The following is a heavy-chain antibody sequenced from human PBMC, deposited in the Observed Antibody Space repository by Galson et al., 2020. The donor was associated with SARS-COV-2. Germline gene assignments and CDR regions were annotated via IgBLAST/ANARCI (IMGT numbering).Heavy chain of an antibody. CDR3: TTDRYGDHGKFDP. CDR2: FDPEDGET. Sequence: ASVKVSCKVSGNTLTDLSVHWVRQTPGKGPEWMGRFDPEDGETFYAQKFQGRVTMTGETFTNTAYMELSSLRPDDTAVYSCTTDRYGDHGKFDPWGQGTLVTVSA. V-gene: IGHV1-24*01. J-gene: IGHJ5*02. CDR1: GNTLTDLS. D-gene: IGHD4-17*01.